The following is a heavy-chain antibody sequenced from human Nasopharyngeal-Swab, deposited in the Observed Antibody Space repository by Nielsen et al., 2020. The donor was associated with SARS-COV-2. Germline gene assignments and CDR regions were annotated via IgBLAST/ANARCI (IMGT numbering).Heavy chain of an antibody. D-gene: IGHD1-1*01. J-gene: IGHJ6*02. V-gene: IGHV1-2*06. CDR1: GYTFTGYY. CDR2: INPNSGGT. Sequence: ASVKVSCKASGYTFTGYYMHWVRQAPGQGLEWMGRINPNSGGTNYAQKFQGRVTMTRDTSISTAYMELSRLRSDDTAVYYCARDGTRYNWNDYYYYGMDVWGRGTTVTVSS. CDR3: ARDGTRYNWNDYYYYGMDV.